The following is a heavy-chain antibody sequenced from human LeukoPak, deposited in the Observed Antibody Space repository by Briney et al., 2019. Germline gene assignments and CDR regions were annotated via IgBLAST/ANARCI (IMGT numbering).Heavy chain of an antibody. CDR2: ISGSGGST. D-gene: IGHD1-26*01. Sequence: PGGSLRLSCAASGFTFSSYAMSWVRQAPGKGLEWGSAISGSGGSTYYADSVKGRFTISRDNSKNTLYLQMNSLRAEDTAVYYCARSSEWELLYDYWGQGTLVTVSS. J-gene: IGHJ4*02. CDR3: ARSSEWELLYDY. CDR1: GFTFSSYA. V-gene: IGHV3-23*01.